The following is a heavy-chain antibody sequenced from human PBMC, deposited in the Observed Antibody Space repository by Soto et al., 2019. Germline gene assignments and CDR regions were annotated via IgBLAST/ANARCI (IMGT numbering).Heavy chain of an antibody. CDR1: GGSISSSSYY. J-gene: IGHJ6*02. D-gene: IGHD3-22*01. CDR3: ARRLYYDSSGFEGGGMDV. CDR2: IYYSGST. V-gene: IGHV4-39*01. Sequence: PLETLSLTCTVSGGSISSSSYYWGWIRQPPGKGLEWIGSIYYSGSTYYNPSLKSRVTISVDTSKNQFSLKLSSMTAADTAVFYCARRLYYDSSGFEGGGMDVWGQGTTVTVSS.